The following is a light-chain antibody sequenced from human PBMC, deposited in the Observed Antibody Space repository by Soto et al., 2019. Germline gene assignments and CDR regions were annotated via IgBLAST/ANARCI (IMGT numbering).Light chain of an antibody. J-gene: IGKJ5*01. V-gene: IGKV1-16*02. CDR1: QGIRNY. CDR2: DAT. Sequence: DIQMTQSPSSLSASVGDRVTITCRASQGIRNYLAWFQQKPGKAPKSLIYDATTLHSGVPSKFSGSGSGTDFTLTINSLQPEDFATYFCQQYNSYPITFGQGTRLEIK. CDR3: QQYNSYPIT.